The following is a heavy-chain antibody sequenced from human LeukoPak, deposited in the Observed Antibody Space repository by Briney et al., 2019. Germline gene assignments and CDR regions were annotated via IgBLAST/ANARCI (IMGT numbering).Heavy chain of an antibody. CDR3: ARVRLYYDSSGYYYQDYFDY. CDR1: GYTFTSYG. CDR2: ISAYNGNT. J-gene: IGHJ4*02. D-gene: IGHD3-22*01. Sequence: ASVKVSCKASGYTFTSYGISWVRQAPGQGLEWMGWISAYNGNTNYAQKLQGRVTMTTDTSTSTAYMELRNLRSDDTAVYYCARVRLYYDSSGYYYQDYFDYWGQGTLVTVSS. V-gene: IGHV1-18*01.